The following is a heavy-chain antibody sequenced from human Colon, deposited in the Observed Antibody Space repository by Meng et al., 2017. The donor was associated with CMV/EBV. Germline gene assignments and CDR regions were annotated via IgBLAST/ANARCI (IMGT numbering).Heavy chain of an antibody. J-gene: IGHJ4*02. CDR3: ARDYPYYDFWSGFDY. V-gene: IGHV3-21*01. D-gene: IGHD3-3*01. Sequence: SGFTFSRYSMNWVRQAPGKGLEWVSSISSSSSYIYYADSVKGRFTISRDNAKNSLYLQMNSLRAEDTAVYYCARDYPYYDFWSGFDYWGQGTLVTVSS. CDR2: ISSSSSYI. CDR1: GFTFSRYS.